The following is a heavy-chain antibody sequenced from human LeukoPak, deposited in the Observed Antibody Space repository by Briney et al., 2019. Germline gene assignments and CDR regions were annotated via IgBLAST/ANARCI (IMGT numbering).Heavy chain of an antibody. J-gene: IGHJ4*02. V-gene: IGHV1-2*02. CDR1: GYTFTGYY. D-gene: IGHD2-2*03. Sequence: GASVKVSCKASGYTFTGYYLHWVRQAPGQGLEWMGWINPNSGGTNYAQKFQGRVTLTRDTSISTAYMELSRLRSDDTAVYYCAREGPQNGYCSSTSCSYFDYWGQGTLVTVSS. CDR3: AREGPQNGYCSSTSCSYFDY. CDR2: INPNSGGT.